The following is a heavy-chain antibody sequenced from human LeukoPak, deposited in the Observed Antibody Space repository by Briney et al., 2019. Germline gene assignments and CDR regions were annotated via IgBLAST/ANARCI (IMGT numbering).Heavy chain of an antibody. J-gene: IGHJ4*02. Sequence: ASVNVSCTASGGTFSSYAISWVRQAPGQGLEWMGGIIPIFGTANYAQKFQGRVTITADESTSTAYMELSSLRSEDTAVYYCAAHGNYYDSSGYWDYWGQGTLVTVSS. D-gene: IGHD3-22*01. CDR3: AAHGNYYDSSGYWDY. CDR1: GGTFSSYA. CDR2: IIPIFGTA. V-gene: IGHV1-69*13.